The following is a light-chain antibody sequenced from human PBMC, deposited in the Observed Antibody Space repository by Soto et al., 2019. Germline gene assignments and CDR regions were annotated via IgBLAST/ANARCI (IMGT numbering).Light chain of an antibody. CDR3: QQSYSTPYT. V-gene: IGKV1-39*01. Sequence: DIQMTQSPSSLSASVGDRVTITCRASQSISSYLNWFQLKPGKAPKLLIYAASTLQSGVPSRFSGSGSGTDFTLTISSLPPEDFATYYCQQSYSTPYTFGQGTKLEIK. CDR2: AAS. J-gene: IGKJ2*01. CDR1: QSISSY.